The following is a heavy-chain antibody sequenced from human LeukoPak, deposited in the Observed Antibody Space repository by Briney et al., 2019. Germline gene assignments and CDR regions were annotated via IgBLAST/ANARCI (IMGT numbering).Heavy chain of an antibody. J-gene: IGHJ4*02. CDR1: GGTFSSYA. CDR3: AIQSVAAAGTRDY. D-gene: IGHD6-13*01. V-gene: IGHV1-69*13. CDR2: IIPIFGTA. Sequence: ASVKVSCKASGGTFSSYAISWVRQAPGQGLEWMGGIIPIFGTANYAQKFQGRVTITADESTSTAYMELSSLGSEDTAVYYCAIQSVAAAGTRDYWGQGTLVTVSS.